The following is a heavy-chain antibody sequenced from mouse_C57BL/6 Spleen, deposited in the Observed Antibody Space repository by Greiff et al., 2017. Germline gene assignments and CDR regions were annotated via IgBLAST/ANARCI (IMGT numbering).Heavy chain of an antibody. V-gene: IGHV14-2*01. CDR2: IDPEDGET. J-gene: IGHJ3*01. CDR1: GFNIKDYY. CDR3: ALYYYGSSSFAY. D-gene: IGHD1-1*01. Sequence: VQLKESGAELVKPGASVKLSCPASGFNIKDYYMPWVKQRTEQGLEWIGRIDPEDGETKYAPKFQGKATITADTSSNTAYLQLSSLTSEDTAVYYCALYYYGSSSFAYGRQGTLGTVSA.